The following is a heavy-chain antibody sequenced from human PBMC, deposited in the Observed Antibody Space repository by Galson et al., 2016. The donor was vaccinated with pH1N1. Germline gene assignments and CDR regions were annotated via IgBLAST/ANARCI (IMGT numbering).Heavy chain of an antibody. J-gene: IGHJ4*02. Sequence: QSGAEVKKPGESLKISCKGSGYRFASQWIGWVRQMPGKGLEWMGIIYPDDSDTRYSPSFQGQVTISVDKSFSTAYLQWSSLKASDTAMYYWATSRSIAGIHVDYWGQGTLVTVSS. V-gene: IGHV5-51*03. D-gene: IGHD6-6*01. CDR1: GYRFASQW. CDR2: IYPDDSDT. CDR3: ATSRSIAGIHVDY.